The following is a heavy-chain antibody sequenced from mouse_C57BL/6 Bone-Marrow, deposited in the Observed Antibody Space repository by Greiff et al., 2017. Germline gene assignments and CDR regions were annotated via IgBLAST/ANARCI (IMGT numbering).Heavy chain of an antibody. CDR1: GFTFSSYA. J-gene: IGHJ2*01. Sequence: EVHLVGSGGGLVKPGGSLKLSCAASGFTFSSYAMSWVRQTPEKRLEWVATISDGGSYTYYPDNVKGRFTISRDNAKNNLYLQMSHLKSEDTAMYYCAREGNYSFDYWGQGTTLTVSS. D-gene: IGHD2-1*01. CDR3: AREGNYSFDY. CDR2: ISDGGSYT. V-gene: IGHV5-4*01.